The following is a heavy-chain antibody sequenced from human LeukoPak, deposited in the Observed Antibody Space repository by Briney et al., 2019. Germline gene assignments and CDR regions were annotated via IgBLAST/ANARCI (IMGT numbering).Heavy chain of an antibody. J-gene: IGHJ4*02. V-gene: IGHV3-23*05. Sequence: GRSLRLSCAASGFTFDDYAMSWVRQAPGKGLEWVSAISDRSTYYADSVKGRFTISRDNSKNTLHLQMNSLRVEDTAVYYCAKDLGTSGWYCDYWGQGTLVTVSS. CDR1: GFTFDDYA. CDR2: ISDRST. CDR3: AKDLGTSGWYCDY. D-gene: IGHD6-19*01.